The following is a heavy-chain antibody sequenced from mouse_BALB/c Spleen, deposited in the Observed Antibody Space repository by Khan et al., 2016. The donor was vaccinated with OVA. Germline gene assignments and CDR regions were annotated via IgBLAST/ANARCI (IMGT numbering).Heavy chain of an antibody. V-gene: IGHV1-7*01. CDR3: VNHGSSSAWFTY. Sequence: VELVESGAELAKPGASVKMSCKASGYTFTSYWMHWVKQRPGQGLEWIGYINPSTGYTEYNQKFKDKATLTADKSSSTAYMQLSSLTSEDSAVYYCVNHGSSSAWFTYWGQGTLVTVSA. CDR2: INPSTGYT. J-gene: IGHJ3*01. D-gene: IGHD1-1*01. CDR1: GYTFTSYW.